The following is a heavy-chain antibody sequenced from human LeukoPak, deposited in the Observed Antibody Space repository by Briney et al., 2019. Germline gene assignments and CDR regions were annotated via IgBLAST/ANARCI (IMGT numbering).Heavy chain of an antibody. D-gene: IGHD3-3*01. CDR2: INPNSGGT. CDR1: GYTFTGYY. Sequence: ASVKVSCKDCGYTFTGYYMHWVRQAPGQGLEWMGRINPNSGGTNYAQKFQGRVTMTRDTSISTAYMELSRLRSDDTAMYYCARGYFYDFFYFDYWGQGTLVTVSS. CDR3: ARGYFYDFFYFDY. V-gene: IGHV1-2*06. J-gene: IGHJ4*02.